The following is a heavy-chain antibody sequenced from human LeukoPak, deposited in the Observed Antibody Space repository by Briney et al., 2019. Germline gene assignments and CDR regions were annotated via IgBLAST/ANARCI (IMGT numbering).Heavy chain of an antibody. D-gene: IGHD5-18*01. CDR2: IIPIFGTA. CDR1: GGTFSSYV. V-gene: IGHV1-69*01. J-gene: IGHJ2*01. Sequence: SVNVSFKASGGTFSSYVISWVRQAPGQGLEWMGGIIPIFGTANYAQEFQGRLTITADEYTSTVYMELSSLRSEETGMYYCAKEGDTAVVTGYFDLWGRGTLVTVSS. CDR3: AKEGDTAVVTGYFDL.